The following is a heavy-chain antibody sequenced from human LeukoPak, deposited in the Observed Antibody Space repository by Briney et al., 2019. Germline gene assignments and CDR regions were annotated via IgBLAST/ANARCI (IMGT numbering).Heavy chain of an antibody. CDR1: GGSFSGYY. D-gene: IGHD5-24*01. CDR3: VSRLDGYYSRPFDY. J-gene: IGHJ4*02. Sequence: SEPLSLTCAVYGGSFSGYYWSWIRQPPGKGLERIGEINHSGSTNYNPSLKSRVTISVDTSKNKFSLKLSSVTAADTAVYYCVSRLDGYYSRPFDYWGQGTLVTVSS. V-gene: IGHV4-34*01. CDR2: INHSGST.